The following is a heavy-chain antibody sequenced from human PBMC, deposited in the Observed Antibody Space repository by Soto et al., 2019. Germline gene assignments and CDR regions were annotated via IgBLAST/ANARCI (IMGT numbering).Heavy chain of an antibody. Sequence: QVQLQESGPGLVKPSETLSLTCTVSGGSISSYYWSWIRQPPGKGLEWIGYIYYSGSTNNNPSLKSRVTISVDTSKNQFYLKLSSVTAADTAVYYCARSSITMVRGVDNWGQGTLVTVSS. D-gene: IGHD3-10*01. CDR3: ARSSITMVRGVDN. J-gene: IGHJ4*02. CDR1: GGSISSYY. CDR2: IYYSGST. V-gene: IGHV4-59*01.